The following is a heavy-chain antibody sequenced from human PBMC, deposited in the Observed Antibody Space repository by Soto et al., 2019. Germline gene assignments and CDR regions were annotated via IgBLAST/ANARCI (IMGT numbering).Heavy chain of an antibody. D-gene: IGHD3-22*01. CDR1: GFTFSSYV. CDR2: ISGSGGST. CDR3: AKVRADYYDSSGPIDY. V-gene: IGHV3-23*01. Sequence: EVQLLESGGGLVQPGGSVRLSCAASGFTFSSYVMSWVRQAPGKGLEWVSAISGSGGSTYYGDSVKGRFTISRDNSKNTLYLQMNSLRAEDTAVYYCAKVRADYYDSSGPIDYWGQGTLVTVSS. J-gene: IGHJ4*02.